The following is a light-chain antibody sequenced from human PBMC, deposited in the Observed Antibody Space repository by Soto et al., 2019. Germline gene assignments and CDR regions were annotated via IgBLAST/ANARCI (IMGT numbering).Light chain of an antibody. Sequence: QSVLTQPPSVSGAPGQTITISCTGDSSNIGAGYDVHWYQQLPGTAPKLLIYVNINRPSGVPDRFSASRSDSSASLAITGLQAEDEADYYCQSYDSSLSVIFGRGTKVTVL. CDR2: VNI. CDR3: QSYDSSLSVI. V-gene: IGLV1-40*01. J-gene: IGLJ6*01. CDR1: SSNIGAGYD.